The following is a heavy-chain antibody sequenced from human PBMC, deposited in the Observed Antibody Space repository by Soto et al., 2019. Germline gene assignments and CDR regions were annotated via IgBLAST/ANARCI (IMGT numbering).Heavy chain of an antibody. CDR1: GYTFSTSG. CDR2: ISTYNGDT. V-gene: IGHV1-18*01. D-gene: IGHD2-15*01. CDR3: ARAGAAPYYYYGMDV. Sequence: QVKLVQSGAEVRKPGASVKVSCKASGYTFSTSGMSWLRQAPGQGLEWMGWISTYNGDTNVAPKFQDRVTMTSDTSTSTVYMELRSLRSDDTAVYYCARAGAAPYYYYGMDVWGQGTRVTVSS. J-gene: IGHJ6*02.